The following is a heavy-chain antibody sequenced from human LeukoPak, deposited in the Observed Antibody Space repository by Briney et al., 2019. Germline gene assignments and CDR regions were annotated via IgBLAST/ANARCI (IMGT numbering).Heavy chain of an antibody. Sequence: GGSLRLSCAASGFTFSDYYMSWIRQAPGKGLEWVSYISSSGTTIYYADSVKGRFTISRDNAKNSMYLQMNSLRAEDTAVYYCARDSSSGSFSDFDSWGQGTLVTVSS. CDR1: GFTFSDYY. D-gene: IGHD1-26*01. CDR3: ARDSSSGSFSDFDS. V-gene: IGHV3-11*04. J-gene: IGHJ4*02. CDR2: ISSSGTTI.